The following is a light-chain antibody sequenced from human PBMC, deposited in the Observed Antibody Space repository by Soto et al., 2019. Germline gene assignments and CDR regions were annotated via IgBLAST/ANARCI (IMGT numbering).Light chain of an antibody. J-gene: IGKJ2*02. CDR2: PAS. CDR1: QGITGW. V-gene: IGKV1-12*01. CDR3: QKTNSFPRT. Sequence: DTKWTQSPPSVPASVGDRVTISGRPSQGITGWFAWYKQKPGNAPKLLIYPASSLQSGVPSRFSGSGSGTDFTLTISSLQAEDFATYYCQKTNSFPRTYGQGTKLEIK.